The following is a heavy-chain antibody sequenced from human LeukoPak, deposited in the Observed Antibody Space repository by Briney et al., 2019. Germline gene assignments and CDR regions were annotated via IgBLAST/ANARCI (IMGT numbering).Heavy chain of an antibody. CDR3: GRQENRIAAASAGY. J-gene: IGHJ4*02. CDR1: GDSISSSSSY. V-gene: IGHV4-39*01. D-gene: IGHD6-13*01. Sequence: SETLSLTRIVSGDSISSSSSYWGWIRQPPGKGLEWIGSRYYRGSTYYNPSLKSRVTISEDTSKNQLSLKLSSVTAADTAVYYCGRQENRIAAASAGYWGQGVLVTVSS. CDR2: RYYRGST.